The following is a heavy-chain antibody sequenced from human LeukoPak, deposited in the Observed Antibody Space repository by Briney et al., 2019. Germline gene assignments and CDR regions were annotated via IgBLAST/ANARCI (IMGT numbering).Heavy chain of an antibody. Sequence: GGSLRLSCAASGFTFSSYSMNWVRQAPGKGLEWVSSISSSSSYIYYADSVKGRFTISRDNTKNSLFLQMNSLRGEDTAVYYCARCTTGKTFGSLREIKKSREIDYWGQGTLVTVSS. V-gene: IGHV3-21*01. CDR1: GFTFSSYS. CDR2: ISSSSSYI. D-gene: IGHD1-1*01. J-gene: IGHJ4*02. CDR3: ARCTTGKTFGSLREIKKSREIDY.